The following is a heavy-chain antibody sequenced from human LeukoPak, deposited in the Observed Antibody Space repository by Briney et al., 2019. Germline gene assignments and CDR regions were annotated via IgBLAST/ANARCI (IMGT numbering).Heavy chain of an antibody. CDR3: ARDQSDYAFGP. CDR1: GFTFSSYS. D-gene: IGHD3-16*01. Sequence: GGSLRLSCAASGFTFSSYSMNWVRQAPGKGLEWVSSISSSSSYIYYADSVKGRFTISRDNAKNSLYLQMNSLRAEDTAVYYCARDQSDYAFGPWGQGTLVTVSS. J-gene: IGHJ5*02. CDR2: ISSSSSYI. V-gene: IGHV3-21*01.